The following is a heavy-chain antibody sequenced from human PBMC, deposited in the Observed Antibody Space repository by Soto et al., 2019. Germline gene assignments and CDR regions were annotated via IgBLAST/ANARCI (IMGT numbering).Heavy chain of an antibody. V-gene: IGHV1-18*01. CDR3: AGSWEVAAAGTSSWFGP. CDR1: GYTFTSYG. D-gene: IGHD6-13*01. CDR2: ISAYNGNT. J-gene: IGHJ5*02. Sequence: QVQLVQSGAEVKKPGASVKVSCKASGYTFTSYGISWVRQAPGQGLEWMGWISAYNGNTNYAQKLQGRVTMTTDTSTRTAYMALRSPRSNATTVYYCAGSWEVAAAGTSSWFGPWGEGTLVTVSS.